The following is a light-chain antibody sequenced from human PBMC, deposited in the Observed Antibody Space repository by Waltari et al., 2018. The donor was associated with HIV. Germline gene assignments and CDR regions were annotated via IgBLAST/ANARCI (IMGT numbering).Light chain of an antibody. Sequence: QSVLTQPPSVSAAPGQKVTISCSGSSSNIGNNYVSWYQQIPGTAPRLVIYDTKDGPSGIPDRFSGSKSGTSATLGITGPQTGDEADYYCGTWDSSLSAVVFGGGTKLTVL. J-gene: IGLJ2*01. CDR3: GTWDSSLSAVV. CDR2: DTK. V-gene: IGLV1-51*01. CDR1: SSNIGNNY.